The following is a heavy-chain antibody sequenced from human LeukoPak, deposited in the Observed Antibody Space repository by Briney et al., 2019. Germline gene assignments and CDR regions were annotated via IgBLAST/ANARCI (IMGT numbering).Heavy chain of an antibody. J-gene: IGHJ4*02. CDR2: ISGSGGST. CDR1: GFTFSSYA. Sequence: GGSLRLSCAASGFTFSSYAMSWARQAPGKGLEWVSAISGSGGSTYYADSVKGRFTISRDSSKNTLYLQMNSLRAEDTSVYYCAKETYYYDSSGYYYYFDYWGQGTLVTVSS. CDR3: AKETYYYDSSGYYYYFDY. D-gene: IGHD3-22*01. V-gene: IGHV3-23*01.